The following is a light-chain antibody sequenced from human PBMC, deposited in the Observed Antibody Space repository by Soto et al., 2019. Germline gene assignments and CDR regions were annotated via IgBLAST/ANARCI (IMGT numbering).Light chain of an antibody. CDR2: EVS. V-gene: IGLV2-14*01. CDR3: TSYTNFNTWV. Sequence: QSALTQPASVSASPGQSIAISCTGTSSDVGGHNHVSWYQQHPNKAPKLMIYEVSNRPSGVSDRFSGSKSGNTASLTISALQAEDEADYYCTSYTNFNTWVFGGGTKVTVL. CDR1: SSDVGGHNH. J-gene: IGLJ3*02.